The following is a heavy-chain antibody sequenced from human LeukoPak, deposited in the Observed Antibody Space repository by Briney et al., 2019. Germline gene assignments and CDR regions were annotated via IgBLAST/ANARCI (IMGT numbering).Heavy chain of an antibody. CDR2: IYYSGST. Sequence: SETLSLTCTVSGDSISSDYWSWIRQPPGKGLEWIGYIYYSGSTNYNPSLKSRVTISVDTSKNQFSLKLSSVTAADTAVYYCARDFPPDDHWGQGTLVTVSS. CDR3: ARDFPPDDH. V-gene: IGHV4-59*01. D-gene: IGHD2/OR15-2a*01. J-gene: IGHJ4*02. CDR1: GDSISSDY.